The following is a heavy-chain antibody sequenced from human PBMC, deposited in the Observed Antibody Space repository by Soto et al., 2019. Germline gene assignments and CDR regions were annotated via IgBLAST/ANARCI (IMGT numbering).Heavy chain of an antibody. J-gene: IGHJ6*02. CDR3: EKHLVSYGDHVATLDPIDV. CDR1: GFTFSSYG. D-gene: IGHD4-17*01. CDR2: ISYDGSNK. V-gene: IGHV3-30*18. Sequence: QVQLVESGGGVVQPGRSLRLSCAVSGFTFSSYGMHWVRQAPDKGLEWVAVISYDGSNKYYADSVKGRFTISRDNCKNTLYLQMNSLRTEDTGGYDGEKHLVSYGDHVATLDPIDVCGPGTTVTVYS.